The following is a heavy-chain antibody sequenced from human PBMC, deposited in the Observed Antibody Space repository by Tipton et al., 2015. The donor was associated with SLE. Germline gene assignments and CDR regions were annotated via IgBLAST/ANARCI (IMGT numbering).Heavy chain of an antibody. CDR3: ARGDRQITVFGD. J-gene: IGHJ4*02. V-gene: IGHV4-61*01. CDR2: VNYGGGT. D-gene: IGHD3-3*01. Sequence: TLSLTCTVSGGSISSGSYFWSWIRQPPGKGLEWIGDVNYGGGTSYNPSLKSRLTIELDRSTSQFSLRLTSVTAADTAVYYCARGDRQITVFGDWGQGTLVIVSS. CDR1: GGSISSGSYF.